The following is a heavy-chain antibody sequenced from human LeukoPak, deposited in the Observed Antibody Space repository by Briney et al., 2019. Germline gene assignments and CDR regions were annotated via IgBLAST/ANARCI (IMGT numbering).Heavy chain of an antibody. J-gene: IGHJ4*02. CDR2: IWYDGSNK. Sequence: PGGSLRLSCAASGFTFSSYGMHWVRQAPGKGLEWVAVIWYDGSNKYYADSVKGRFTISRDNSKNTLYLQMNSLRAEDTAVYYCARDPSLWFGELLDYWGQGTLVTVSS. V-gene: IGHV3-33*01. CDR3: ARDPSLWFGELLDY. D-gene: IGHD3-10*01. CDR1: GFTFSSYG.